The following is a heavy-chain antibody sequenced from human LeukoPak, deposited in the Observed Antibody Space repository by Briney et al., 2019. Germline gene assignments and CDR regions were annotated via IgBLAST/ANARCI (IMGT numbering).Heavy chain of an antibody. CDR1: GFTFSNYP. V-gene: IGHV3-64D*06. J-gene: IGHJ4*02. D-gene: IGHD3-3*01. Sequence: GGSLRLSCSASGFTFSNYPMHWIRQAPGKGLEYVPAISSNGGSTYYGDSVKGRFTISRDNSKNTLYLQMGGLRVEDTAVYYCVKESAFYEKWGQGTLVIVSS. CDR3: VKESAFYEK. CDR2: ISSNGGST.